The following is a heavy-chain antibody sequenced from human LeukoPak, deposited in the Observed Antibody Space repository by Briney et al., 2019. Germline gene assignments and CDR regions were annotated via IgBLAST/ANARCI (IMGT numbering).Heavy chain of an antibody. CDR2: IYTSGST. Sequence: SETLSLTCTVSGGSISSYYWSWIRQPAGKGLEWIGRIYTSGSTNYNPSLKSRVTMSVDTSKSQFSLKLSSVTAADTAVYYCARSGYSNSLYYYYYYMDVWGKGTTVTVSS. J-gene: IGHJ6*03. V-gene: IGHV4-4*07. D-gene: IGHD4-11*01. CDR1: GGSISSYY. CDR3: ARSGYSNSLYYYYYYMDV.